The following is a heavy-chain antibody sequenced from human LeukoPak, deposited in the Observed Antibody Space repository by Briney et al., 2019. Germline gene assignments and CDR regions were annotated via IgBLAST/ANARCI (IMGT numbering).Heavy chain of an antibody. CDR1: GFTFSDYY. Sequence: GGSLRLSCAASGFTFSDYYMSWIRQAPGKGLEWVSYISSSGSTIYYADSVKGRFTISRDNAKNSLYLQMNGLRAEDTAVYYCARGRYCSSTSCYCPDYWGQGTLVTVSS. CDR2: ISSSGSTI. CDR3: ARGRYCSSTSCYCPDY. J-gene: IGHJ4*02. V-gene: IGHV3-11*04. D-gene: IGHD2-2*01.